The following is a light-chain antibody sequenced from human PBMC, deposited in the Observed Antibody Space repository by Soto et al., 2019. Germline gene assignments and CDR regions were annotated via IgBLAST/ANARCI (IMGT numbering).Light chain of an antibody. V-gene: IGLV2-8*01. CDR2: EVS. CDR3: SSYAGSNNLV. Sequence: QSVLTQPPSASGSPGQSVTISCTGTSSDVGGYNYVSWYQKHPGKAPKLMIYEVSKRPSGVPDRFSGSKSGNTASLTFSGLQAEDEADYYCSSYAGSNNLVFGTGTKVTVL. CDR1: SSDVGGYNY. J-gene: IGLJ1*01.